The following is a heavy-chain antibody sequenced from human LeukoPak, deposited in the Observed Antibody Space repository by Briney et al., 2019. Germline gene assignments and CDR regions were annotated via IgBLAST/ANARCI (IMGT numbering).Heavy chain of an antibody. CDR3: ARAYSSGLHNRHFQH. V-gene: IGHV4-34*01. Sequence: PSETLSLTCAVYGGSFSGYYWSWIRQPPGKGLEWIGEINHSGSTNYNPSLKSRVTISVVTSKNQFSLKLSSVTAADTAVYYCARAYSSGLHNRHFQHWGQGTLVTVSS. CDR2: INHSGST. D-gene: IGHD6-19*01. CDR1: GGSFSGYY. J-gene: IGHJ1*01.